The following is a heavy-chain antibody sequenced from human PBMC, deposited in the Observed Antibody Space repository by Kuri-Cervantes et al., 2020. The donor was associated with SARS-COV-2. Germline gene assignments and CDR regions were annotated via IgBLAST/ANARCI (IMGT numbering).Heavy chain of an antibody. CDR3: ARDCSSTNCYVAQTYGMDV. D-gene: IGHD2-2*01. J-gene: IGHJ6*02. Sequence: SETLSLTCTVSGGSISSYYWSWIRQPPGKGLEWIGYIYYSGSTNYNPSLKSRVTISVDTSKNQFSLKLSSVTAADTAVYYCARDCSSTNCYVAQTYGMDVWGQGTMVTVSS. V-gene: IGHV4-59*12. CDR2: IYYSGST. CDR1: GGSISSYY.